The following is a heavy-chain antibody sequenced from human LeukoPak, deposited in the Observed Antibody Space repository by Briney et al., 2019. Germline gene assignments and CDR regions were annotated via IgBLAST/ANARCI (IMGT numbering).Heavy chain of an antibody. CDR3: AREDFWSGYFSDY. V-gene: IGHV3-74*01. D-gene: IGHD3-3*01. Sequence: GGSLRLSCAASGFTFNNYWMHWVRQAPGKGLVWVSRINGDGSTTDYADSVKGRFTVSRDNAKNTLYLQMNSLRAEDTAVYYCAREDFWSGYFSDYWGQGTLVTVSS. J-gene: IGHJ4*02. CDR1: GFTFNNYW. CDR2: INGDGSTT.